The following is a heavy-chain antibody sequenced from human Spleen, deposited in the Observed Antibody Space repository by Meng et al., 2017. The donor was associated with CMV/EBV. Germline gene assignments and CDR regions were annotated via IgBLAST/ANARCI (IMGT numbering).Heavy chain of an antibody. J-gene: IGHJ4*02. Sequence: PPLESGPERVEPPPPLSLTCTVSGGAISSGDYYWSWIRQPPGKGLEWIGYIYYSGSTYYNPSLKSRVTISVDTSKNQFSLKLSSVTAADTAVYYCARVLGLGNIDYWGQGTLVTVSS. CDR3: ARVLGLGNIDY. D-gene: IGHD7-27*01. V-gene: IGHV4-30-4*08. CDR1: GGAISSGDYY. CDR2: IYYSGST.